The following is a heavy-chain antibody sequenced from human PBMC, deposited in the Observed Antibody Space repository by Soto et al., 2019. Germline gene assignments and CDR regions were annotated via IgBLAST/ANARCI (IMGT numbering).Heavy chain of an antibody. CDR2: IIPIFGTA. Sequence: GASVKVSCKASGGTFSSYAISWVRQAPGRGLEWMGGIIPIFGTANYAQKFQGRVTITADESTSTAYMELSSLRSEDTAVYYCARVGVTTLFDYYYYYGMDVWGQGTTVTVSS. D-gene: IGHD4-17*01. V-gene: IGHV1-69*13. CDR1: GGTFSSYA. CDR3: ARVGVTTLFDYYYYYGMDV. J-gene: IGHJ6*02.